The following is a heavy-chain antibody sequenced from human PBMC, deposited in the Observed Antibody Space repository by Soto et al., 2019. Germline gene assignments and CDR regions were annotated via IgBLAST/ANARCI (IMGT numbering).Heavy chain of an antibody. J-gene: IGHJ6*02. Sequence: PSETLSLTCTVSGGSVSSGSYYWSWIRQPPGKGLEWIGYIYYSGSTNYNPSLKSRVTISVDTSKNQFSLKLSSVTAADTAVYYCARGATWVYYSYGMDVWGQGTTVTVAS. CDR2: IYYSGST. CDR1: GGSVSSGSYY. D-gene: IGHD1-26*01. V-gene: IGHV4-61*01. CDR3: ARGATWVYYSYGMDV.